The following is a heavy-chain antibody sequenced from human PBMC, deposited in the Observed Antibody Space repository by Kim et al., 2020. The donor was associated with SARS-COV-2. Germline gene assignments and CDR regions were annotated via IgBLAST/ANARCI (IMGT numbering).Heavy chain of an antibody. CDR2: IYYSGST. CDR3: ARVAGDSSGYYPIDY. V-gene: IGHV4-31*03. D-gene: IGHD3-22*01. CDR1: GGSISSGGYY. J-gene: IGHJ4*02. Sequence: SETLSLTCTVSGGSISSGGYYWSWIRQHPGKCLEWIGYIYYSGSTYYNPSLKSRVTISVDTSKNQFSLKLSSVTAADTAVYYCARVAGDSSGYYPIDYWGQGTLVTVSS.